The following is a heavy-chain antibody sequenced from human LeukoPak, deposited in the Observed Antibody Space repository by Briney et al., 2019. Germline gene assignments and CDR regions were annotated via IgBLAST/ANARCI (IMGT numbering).Heavy chain of an antibody. CDR1: GFXFSNYG. CDR3: AKDSCSSTSCYEDF. V-gene: IGHV3-30*18. CDR2: ISYDGSNK. J-gene: IGHJ4*02. D-gene: IGHD2-2*01. Sequence: GRSLRLSCVASGFXFSNYGMHWVRQAPGKGLEWVAVISYDGSNKYYSDSVKGRFTISRDNSKNTLYLQMNSLRAEDTGVYYCAKDSCSSTSCYEDFWGQGTLVTVSS.